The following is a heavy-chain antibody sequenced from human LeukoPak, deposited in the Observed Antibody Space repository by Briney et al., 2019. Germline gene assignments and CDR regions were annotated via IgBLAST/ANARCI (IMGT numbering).Heavy chain of an antibody. Sequence: GGSLRLSCALSVFTFSRFSISWVRQAPGRGREWVSYISSSSSTIYYADSVKGRFTISRDNAKNSLYLQMNNLRAEYTAVYYCAREILSGGSYYEEAMALDIWGQGTMVTVSS. CDR2: ISSSSSTI. D-gene: IGHD1-26*01. V-gene: IGHV3-48*01. J-gene: IGHJ3*02. CDR1: VFTFSRFS. CDR3: AREILSGGSYYEEAMALDI.